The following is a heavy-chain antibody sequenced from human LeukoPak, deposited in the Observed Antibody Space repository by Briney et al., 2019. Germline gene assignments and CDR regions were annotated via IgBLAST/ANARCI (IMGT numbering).Heavy chain of an antibody. D-gene: IGHD3-22*01. CDR3: AKDLRRATYYYDSSGYSGYFDY. Sequence: PGGSLRLSCAASGFTVSSNYMSWVRQAPGKGLEWVSAISGSGGSTYYADSVKGRFTISRDNSKNTLYLQMNSLRAEDTAVYYCAKDLRRATYYYDSSGYSGYFDYWGQGTLVTVSS. J-gene: IGHJ4*02. CDR2: ISGSGGST. V-gene: IGHV3-23*01. CDR1: GFTVSSNY.